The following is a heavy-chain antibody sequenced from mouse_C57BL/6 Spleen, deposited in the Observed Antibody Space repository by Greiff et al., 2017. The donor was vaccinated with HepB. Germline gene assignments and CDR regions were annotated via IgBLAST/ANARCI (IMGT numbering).Heavy chain of an antibody. V-gene: IGHV1-54*01. J-gene: IGHJ3*01. CDR3: AREGIYYGSSYGGFAY. CDR1: GYAFTNYL. D-gene: IGHD1-1*01. Sequence: QVHVKQSGAELVRPGTSVKVSCKASGYAFTNYLIEWVKQRPGQGLEWIGVINPGSGGTNYNEKFKGKATLSADKSSSTAYMQHSSLTSEDSADYFCAREGIYYGSSYGGFAYWGQGTLVTVSA. CDR2: INPGSGGT.